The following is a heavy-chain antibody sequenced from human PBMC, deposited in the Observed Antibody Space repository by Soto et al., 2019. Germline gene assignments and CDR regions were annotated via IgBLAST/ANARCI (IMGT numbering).Heavy chain of an antibody. V-gene: IGHV1-69*13. CDR1: GGTFSRYA. D-gene: IGHD2-15*01. CDR2: IIPIFGTA. CDR3: ARDNNCSGGSCYTLRAFDI. Sequence: AVKVSCKASGGTFSRYAISWVRQAPGQGLEWMGGIIPIFGTANYAQKFQGRVTITADESTSTAYMELSSLRSEDTAVYYCARDNNCSGGSCYTLRAFDIWGQGTRVTVSS. J-gene: IGHJ3*02.